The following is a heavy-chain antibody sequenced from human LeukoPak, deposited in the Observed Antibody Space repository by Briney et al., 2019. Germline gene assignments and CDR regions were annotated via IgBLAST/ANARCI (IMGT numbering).Heavy chain of an antibody. CDR1: GFTFSNYW. CDR2: INTDGSST. D-gene: IGHD6-13*01. CDR3: AKGADVLIPAAGSLFDY. J-gene: IGHJ4*02. V-gene: IGHV3-74*01. Sequence: PGGSLRLSCAASGFTFSNYWMFWVRQVPGKGLVWVSRINTDGSSTTYADSVKGRFTISRDNAKNTLYLQMNSLRAEDTAVYYCAKGADVLIPAAGSLFDYWGQGTLVTVSS.